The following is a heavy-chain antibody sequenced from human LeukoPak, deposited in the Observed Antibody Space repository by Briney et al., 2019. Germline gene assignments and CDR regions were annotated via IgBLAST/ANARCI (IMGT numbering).Heavy chain of an antibody. J-gene: IGHJ4*02. CDR2: IYHSGST. V-gene: IGHV4-4*02. CDR1: GASISSNNW. Sequence: SGTLSLTCAVSGASISSNNWWWSWVRQPPGKGLEWIGEIYHSGSTNYNPSLKSRVTMSVDKSKNQFSLKLSSVTAADTAVYYCASAEPRGIIWYPYWGQGTLVTVSS. CDR3: ASAEPRGIIWYPY. D-gene: IGHD6-13*01.